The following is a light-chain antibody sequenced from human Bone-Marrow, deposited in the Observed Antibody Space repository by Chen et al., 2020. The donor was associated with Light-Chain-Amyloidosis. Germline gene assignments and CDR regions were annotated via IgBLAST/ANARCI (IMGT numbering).Light chain of an antibody. Sequence: QSALTQPASVSGSPGQSITISCTASNSDVGNYNLVSWYQHHPGKAPKLIIYGDFKRPSGVSNRFSGYKSGNTASLTISGLQNEDEAHYHCCAYTGSSTWVFGGGTKLTVL. J-gene: IGLJ3*02. CDR2: GDF. CDR3: CAYTGSSTWV. V-gene: IGLV2-23*01. CDR1: NSDVGNYNL.